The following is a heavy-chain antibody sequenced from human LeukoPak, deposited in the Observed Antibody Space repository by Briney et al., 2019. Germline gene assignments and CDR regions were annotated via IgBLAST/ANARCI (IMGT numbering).Heavy chain of an antibody. D-gene: IGHD6-6*01. Sequence: GGSLRLSCAASGFSFSSYAMHWVRQGPGKGMEWVAVISYDGSNKYYADSVKGRFTISRDNSKNTLYLQMNSLRAEDTAVYYCARDVPFGYWGQGNLVTVSS. CDR1: GFSFSSYA. J-gene: IGHJ4*02. CDR2: ISYDGSNK. CDR3: ARDVPFGY. V-gene: IGHV3-30-3*01.